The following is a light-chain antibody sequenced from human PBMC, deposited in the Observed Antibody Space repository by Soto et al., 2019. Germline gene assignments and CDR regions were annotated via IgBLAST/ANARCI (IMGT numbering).Light chain of an antibody. CDR1: QSVSSSY. J-gene: IGKJ1*01. Sequence: EIVLTQSPGTLSLSPGARATLSCRASQSVSSSYLAWYQQKPGQAPRLLIYGASGRAPGIPDRFSGSGSGTDFTLTISRLEPEDFAVYYCQQYGSSPWTFGQGTKVEIK. CDR3: QQYGSSPWT. V-gene: IGKV3-20*01. CDR2: GAS.